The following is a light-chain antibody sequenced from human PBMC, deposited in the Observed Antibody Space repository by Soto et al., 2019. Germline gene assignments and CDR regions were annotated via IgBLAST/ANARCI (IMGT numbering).Light chain of an antibody. Sequence: EIVLTQSPGTLSLSPGERATLSCRASQSVSSSYLAWYQQKPGQPPRLLNYGATSRATGIPDRFSGTGAGTEFTLTISSLQADDVAIYYCQQYKSFWTFGQGTKVDIK. J-gene: IGKJ1*01. V-gene: IGKV3-20*01. CDR2: GAT. CDR1: QSVSSSY. CDR3: QQYKSFWT.